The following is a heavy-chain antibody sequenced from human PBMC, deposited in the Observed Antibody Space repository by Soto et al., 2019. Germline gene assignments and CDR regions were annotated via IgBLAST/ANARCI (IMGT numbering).Heavy chain of an antibody. J-gene: IGHJ6*03. V-gene: IGHV1-18*01. CDR2: ISAYNGNT. D-gene: IGHD2-2*01. CDR3: ARDELGYCSSTSCPRPDYYYYYYMDV. Sequence: ASVKVSCKASGYTFTSYGISWVRQAPGQGLEWMGWISAYNGNTNYAQKLQGRVTKTTDTSTSTAYMELRSLRSDDTAVYYCARDELGYCSSTSCPRPDYYYYYYMDVWGKGTTVTVSS. CDR1: GYTFTSYG.